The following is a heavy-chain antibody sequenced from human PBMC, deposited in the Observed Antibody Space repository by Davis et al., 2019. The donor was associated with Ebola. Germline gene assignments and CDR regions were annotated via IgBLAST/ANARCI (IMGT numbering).Heavy chain of an antibody. V-gene: IGHV1-8*01. CDR3: ARAPTWSQINYYCFDC. D-gene: IGHD3-10*01. CDR2: MNPNSGNT. Sequence: ASVKVSCKASGYTFTSYDINWVRQATGQGLEWMGWMNPNSGNTGYAQKFQGRVTMTRNTSISTAYMELSSLRSEDTAVYYCARAPTWSQINYYCFDCWDQGTLVTVSS. J-gene: IGHJ4*02. CDR1: GYTFTSYD.